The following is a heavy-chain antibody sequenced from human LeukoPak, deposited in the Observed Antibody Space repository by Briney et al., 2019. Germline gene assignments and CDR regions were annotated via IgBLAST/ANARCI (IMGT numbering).Heavy chain of an antibody. D-gene: IGHD6-13*01. Sequence: GESLKISCKGSGYSFTSYWIGWVCQMPGKGLEWMGIIYPGDSDTRYSPSFQGQVTISADKSISTAYLQWSSLKASDTAMYYCARTEQQLVPDDAFDIWGQGTMVTVSS. V-gene: IGHV5-51*01. J-gene: IGHJ3*02. CDR3: ARTEQQLVPDDAFDI. CDR1: GYSFTSYW. CDR2: IYPGDSDT.